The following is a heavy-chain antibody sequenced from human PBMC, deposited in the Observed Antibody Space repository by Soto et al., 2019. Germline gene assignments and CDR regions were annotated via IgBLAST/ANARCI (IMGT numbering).Heavy chain of an antibody. CDR1: GFTFSSYW. CDR3: ARASGRSLTRGYDLPHRFDY. J-gene: IGHJ4*02. V-gene: IGHV3-7*01. D-gene: IGHD5-12*01. CDR2: IKQDGSEK. Sequence: PGGSLRLSCAASGFTFSSYWMSWVRQAPGKGLEWVANIKQDGSEKYYVDSVKGRFTISRDNAKNSLYLQMNSLRAEDTAVYYCARASGRSLTRGYDLPHRFDYWVQGT.